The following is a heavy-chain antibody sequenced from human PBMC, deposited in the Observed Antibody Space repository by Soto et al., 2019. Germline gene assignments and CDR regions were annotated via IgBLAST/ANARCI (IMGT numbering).Heavy chain of an antibody. CDR2: IIPIFGAP. J-gene: IGHJ3*01. Sequence: QVQLIQSGAEVKKPGSSVRVSCKASGGSFSTYVITWVRQAPGQGLEWMGGIIPIFGAPNYAQKFQGRVTITADKSTDTAYMDLISLRSEGTAVYYCVREMSSSWYAALDLWGPGTMVTVSS. D-gene: IGHD6-13*01. V-gene: IGHV1-69*06. CDR3: VREMSSSWYAALDL. CDR1: GGSFSTYV.